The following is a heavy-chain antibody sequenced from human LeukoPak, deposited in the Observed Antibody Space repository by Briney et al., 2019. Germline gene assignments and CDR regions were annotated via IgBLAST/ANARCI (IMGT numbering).Heavy chain of an antibody. CDR3: ARGGRYVAAAEGDY. J-gene: IGHJ4*02. CDR1: GGTFSSYA. Sequence: SVKVSCKASGGTFSSYAISWVRQAPGQGLEWMGGIIPIFGTENYAQKFQGRVTITADESTSTAYMELSSLRSEDTAVYYCARGGRYVAAAEGDYWGQGTLDTVSS. V-gene: IGHV1-69*13. D-gene: IGHD6-13*01. CDR2: IIPIFGTE.